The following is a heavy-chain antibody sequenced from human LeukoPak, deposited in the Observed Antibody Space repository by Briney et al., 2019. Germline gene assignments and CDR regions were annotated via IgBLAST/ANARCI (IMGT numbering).Heavy chain of an antibody. J-gene: IGHJ3*02. CDR2: TRNKANSYTT. D-gene: IGHD1-26*01. V-gene: IGHV3-72*01. CDR3: ARGGSYAAFGI. Sequence: GGSLRLSCAGSGFTFSNYWLSWVRLAPGKGLEWVGRTRNKANSYTTEYAASVKGRFTISRDDSKNSLYLQMNSLRTEDTAVYYCARGGSYAAFGIWGQGTMVTVSS. CDR1: GFTFSNYW.